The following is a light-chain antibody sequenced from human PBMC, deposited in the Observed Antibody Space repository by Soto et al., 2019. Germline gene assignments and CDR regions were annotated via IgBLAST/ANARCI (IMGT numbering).Light chain of an antibody. CDR3: QQRGKWHST. CDR1: QSVDRY. V-gene: IGKV3-11*01. CDR2: DAY. J-gene: IGKJ2*02. Sequence: EVVLTQSPDTLSLSPGETATLSCRARQSVDRYVAWYQQKVGQAPRLLIYDAYTRATGVGARFPGSGSATDLSLAITSLEPEDFAVYFCQQRGKWHSTFVPGSKVEMK.